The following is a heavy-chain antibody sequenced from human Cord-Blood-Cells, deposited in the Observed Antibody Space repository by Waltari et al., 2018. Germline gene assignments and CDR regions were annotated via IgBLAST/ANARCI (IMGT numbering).Heavy chain of an antibody. V-gene: IGHV4-34*01. CDR2: INHSGST. D-gene: IGHD7-27*01. CDR1: GGSFSGYY. CDR3: ARRPGPTGLFDY. J-gene: IGHJ4*02. Sequence: QVQLQQWGAGLLKPSETLSLTCAVYGGSFSGYYWSWIRQPPGKGLEWIGEINHSGSTNYNPSLKSRVTISVDTSKYQFSLKLSPVTAADTAVYYCARRPGPTGLFDYWGQGTLVTVSS.